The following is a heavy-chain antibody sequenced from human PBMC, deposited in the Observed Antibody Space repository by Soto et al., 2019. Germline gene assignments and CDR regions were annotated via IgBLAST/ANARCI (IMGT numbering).Heavy chain of an antibody. V-gene: IGHV3-73*02. J-gene: IGHJ5*02. CDR2: IGSKGQNYAT. CDR3: TKYSGTSSAPAA. D-gene: IGHD1-26*01. Sequence: EVQLVESGGGLVQSGGSLKLSCAASGFSFSDSAMHWVRQASGKGLEWVGRIGSKGQNYATTYAASVKGRFIISTDESKNTAHLQMNSLKTEDTAVYYCTKYSGTSSAPAALGQGTLVTVSS. CDR1: GFSFSDSA.